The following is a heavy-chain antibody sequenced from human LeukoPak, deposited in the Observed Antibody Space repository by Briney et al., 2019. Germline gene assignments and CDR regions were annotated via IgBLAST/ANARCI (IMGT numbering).Heavy chain of an antibody. D-gene: IGHD3-3*01. V-gene: IGHV4-31*01. CDR2: IYYSGST. CDR1: GGSISSGGYY. J-gene: IGHJ4*02. Sequence: SETLSLTCTVSGGSISSGGYYWSWIRQHPGKGLEWIGYIYYSGSTYYNPSLKSQVTISVDTSKNQFSLKLSSVTAADTAVYYCARGVEIAYYDFWSGYYFDYWGQGTLVTVSS. CDR3: ARGVEIAYYDFWSGYYFDY.